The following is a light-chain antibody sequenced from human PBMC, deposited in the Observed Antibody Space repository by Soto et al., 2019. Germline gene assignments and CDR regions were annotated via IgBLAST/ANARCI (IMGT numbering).Light chain of an antibody. CDR1: QSVSSY. J-gene: IGKJ1*01. CDR3: QQRSNWPRGT. Sequence: EIVLTQSPATLSLSPGERATLSCRASQSVSSYLAWYQQKPDQAPRLLIYEASNRATGIPARFSGSGSGTDFTLTISSLEPEDFAVYYCQQRSNWPRGTFGQGTKVEIK. V-gene: IGKV3-11*01. CDR2: EAS.